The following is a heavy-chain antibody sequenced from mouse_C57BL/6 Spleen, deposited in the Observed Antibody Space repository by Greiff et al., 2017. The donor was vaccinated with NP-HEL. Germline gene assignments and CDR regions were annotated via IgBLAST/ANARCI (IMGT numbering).Heavy chain of an antibody. CDR2: IYPGGGYT. CDR1: GYTFTNYW. J-gene: IGHJ2*01. Sequence: QVQLQQSGAELVRPGTSVKMSCKASGYTFTNYWIGWAKQRPGHGLEWIGDIYPGGGYTNYNEKFKGKATLTADKSSSTAYMQFSSLTSEDSAIYYCARKGAAQATNYFDYWGQGTTLTVSS. V-gene: IGHV1-63*01. CDR3: ARKGAAQATNYFDY. D-gene: IGHD3-2*02.